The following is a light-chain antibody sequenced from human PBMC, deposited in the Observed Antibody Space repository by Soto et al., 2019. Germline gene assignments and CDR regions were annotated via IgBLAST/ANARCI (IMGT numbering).Light chain of an antibody. V-gene: IGKV3-20*01. J-gene: IGKJ3*01. CDR3: QQYGSSLFT. CDR2: GAS. Sequence: EIVLTQSPGTLSLSPGERATLSCRASQSVSSSYLAWYQQKPGQAPRLLIYGASSRATGIPDRFSGSGSGIDFTLTTSRLEPEDFAVYYCQQYGSSLFTFGPGTKVDTK. CDR1: QSVSSSY.